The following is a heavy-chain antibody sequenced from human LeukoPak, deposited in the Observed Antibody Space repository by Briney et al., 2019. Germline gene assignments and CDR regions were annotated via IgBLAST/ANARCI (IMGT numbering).Heavy chain of an antibody. D-gene: IGHD3-10*01. CDR1: GGSLSSGSYY. CDR3: AREGFGELLYFGNNWFDP. CDR2: IYTSGST. Sequence: SQTLSLTCTVSGGSLSSGSYYWSWIQQPAGKGLEWIGRIYTSGSTNYNPSLKSRVTISVDTSKNQFSLKLSSVTAADTAVYYCAREGFGELLYFGNNWFDPWGQGTLVTVSS. V-gene: IGHV4-61*02. J-gene: IGHJ5*02.